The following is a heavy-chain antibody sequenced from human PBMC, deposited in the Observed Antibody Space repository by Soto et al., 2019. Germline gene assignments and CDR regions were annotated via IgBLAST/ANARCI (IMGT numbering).Heavy chain of an antibody. CDR2: IYYSGST. J-gene: IGHJ1*01. D-gene: IGHD5-18*01. CDR3: ARDRGYSYGTGYFQH. Sequence: QVQLQESGPGLVKPSQTLSLTCTVSGGSISSGDYYWSWIRQPPGKGLEWIGYIYYSGSTYYNPSLKSRVTISVDTSKNQFSVKLSSVTAADTAVYYCARDRGYSYGTGYFQHWGQGTLVTVSS. V-gene: IGHV4-30-4*01. CDR1: GGSISSGDYY.